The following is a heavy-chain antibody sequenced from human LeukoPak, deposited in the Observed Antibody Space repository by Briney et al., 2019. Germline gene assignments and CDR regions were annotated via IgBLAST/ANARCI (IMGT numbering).Heavy chain of an antibody. CDR1: GFSFSSNW. CDR3: ARLGLEVGGPNWFDP. D-gene: IGHD1-1*01. Sequence: GGSLRLSCAAPGFSFSSNWMGWVRQAPGKGLEWVAHIKQDGSQKYYLHSVKGRFTISRDNTKNSLYLQMNSLRVEDTAVYYCARLGLEVGGPNWFDPWGKGNLVTVSS. V-gene: IGHV3-7*01. J-gene: IGHJ5*02. CDR2: IKQDGSQK.